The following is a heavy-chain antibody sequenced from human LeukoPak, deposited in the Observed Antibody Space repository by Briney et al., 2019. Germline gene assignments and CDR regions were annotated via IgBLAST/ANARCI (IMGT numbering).Heavy chain of an antibody. V-gene: IGHV4-61*05. J-gene: IGHJ5*02. CDR3: AASRVGTWLTRAPLGDNWFDP. Sequence: SETLSLTCTVSGGSISSSSYYWGWVRQPPGKGLEWIGYIYYSGSTNYNPSLKSRVTISVDTSKNQFSLKLSSVTAADTAVYYCAASRVGTWLTRAPLGDNWFDPWGQGTLVTVSS. CDR2: IYYSGST. D-gene: IGHD4-23*01. CDR1: GGSISSSSYY.